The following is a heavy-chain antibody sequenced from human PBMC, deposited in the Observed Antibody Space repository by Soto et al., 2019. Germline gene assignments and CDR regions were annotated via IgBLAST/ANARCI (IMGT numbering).Heavy chain of an antibody. CDR2: IWYDGSNK. J-gene: IGHJ4*02. CDR3: AREFGLRLGELSALDY. V-gene: IGHV3-33*01. CDR1: GFTFSSYG. D-gene: IGHD3-16*02. Sequence: QVQLVESGGGVVQPGRSLRLSCAASGFTFSSYGMHWVRQAPGKGLAWVAVIWYDGSNKYYADSVKGRFTISRDNSKNTLYLQMNSLRAEDTAVYYCAREFGLRLGELSALDYWGQGTLVTVSS.